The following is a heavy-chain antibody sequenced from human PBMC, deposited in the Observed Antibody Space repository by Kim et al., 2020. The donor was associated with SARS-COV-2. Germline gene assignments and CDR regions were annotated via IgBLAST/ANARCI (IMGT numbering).Heavy chain of an antibody. J-gene: IGHJ4*02. V-gene: IGHV4-59*08. Sequence: NPPLKSRVTISVATSKNQFCLKLSSVTAADTAVYYCARHSGSSSWTNFDYWGQGTLVTVSS. D-gene: IGHD6-13*01. CDR3: ARHSGSSSWTNFDY.